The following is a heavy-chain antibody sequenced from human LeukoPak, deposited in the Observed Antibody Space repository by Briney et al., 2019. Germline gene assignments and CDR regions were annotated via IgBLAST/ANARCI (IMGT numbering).Heavy chain of an antibody. Sequence: ASETLCLTCAVSGVSISSSNWWSGVRPPPGQGLEWIGENYHSGSTNYNPSLKSRVTISVDKSKNKFSLKMSSVTAADTAVYYCARSVPQGVWGQGTTVTVSS. CDR1: GVSISSSNW. D-gene: IGHD6-6*01. CDR3: ARSVPQGV. V-gene: IGHV4-4*02. CDR2: NYHSGST. J-gene: IGHJ6*02.